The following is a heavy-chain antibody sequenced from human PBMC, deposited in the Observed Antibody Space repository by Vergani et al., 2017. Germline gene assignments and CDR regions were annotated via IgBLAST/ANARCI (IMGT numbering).Heavy chain of an antibody. CDR2: IYASGNT. Sequence: QVQLQESGPGLVKPSQTLSLTCTVSGDSIDSVSYYWTWIRQPAGKGLEWIGRIYASGNTNYNPSLRSRVIMSVDTSKNQIPLQLTSVNAADTAVYYGARVFSPSAVWYLDLWGRGTLVTVSS. J-gene: IGHJ2*01. CDR3: ARVFSPSAVWYLDL. CDR1: GDSIDSVSYY. D-gene: IGHD2/OR15-2a*01. V-gene: IGHV4-61*02.